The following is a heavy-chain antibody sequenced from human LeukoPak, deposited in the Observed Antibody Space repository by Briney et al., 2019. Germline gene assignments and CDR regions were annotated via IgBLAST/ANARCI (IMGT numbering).Heavy chain of an antibody. CDR2: INHSGST. D-gene: IGHD6-13*01. V-gene: IGHV4-34*01. CDR3: ARLGSAAGFDY. J-gene: IGHJ4*02. CDR1: GGSFSGYY. Sequence: SGTLSLTCAVYGGSFSGYYWSWIRQPPGKGLEWIGEINHSGSTNYNPSLKSRVTISVDTSKNQFSLKLSSVTAADTAVYYCARLGSAAGFDYWGQGTLVTVSS.